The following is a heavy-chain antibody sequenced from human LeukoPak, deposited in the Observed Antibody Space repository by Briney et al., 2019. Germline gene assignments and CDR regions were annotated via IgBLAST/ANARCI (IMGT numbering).Heavy chain of an antibody. CDR3: ARNPGLPRRNPGYGDYLRYGGY. D-gene: IGHD4-17*01. CDR1: GGSFSGYY. V-gene: IGHV4-34*01. J-gene: IGHJ4*02. CDR2: INHSGST. Sequence: PSETLSLTCAVYGGSFSGYYWSWIRQPPGKGLEWIGEINHSGSTNYNPPLKSRVTISVDTSKNQFSLKLSSVTAADTAVYYCARNPGLPRRNPGYGDYLRYGGYWGQGTLVTVSS.